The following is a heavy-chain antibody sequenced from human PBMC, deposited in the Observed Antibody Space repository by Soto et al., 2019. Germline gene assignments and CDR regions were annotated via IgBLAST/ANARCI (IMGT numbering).Heavy chain of an antibody. J-gene: IGHJ6*02. CDR3: ARAHYGDYGYGLDV. Sequence: SETLSLTCTVSGGSISSYYWSWIRQPPGKGLEWIGYIYYSGSTNYNPSLKSRVTISVDTSKNQFSLKLSSVTAADTAVYYCARAHYGDYGYGLDVSGQGNPGHRLL. D-gene: IGHD4-17*01. CDR1: GGSISSYY. CDR2: IYYSGST. V-gene: IGHV4-59*01.